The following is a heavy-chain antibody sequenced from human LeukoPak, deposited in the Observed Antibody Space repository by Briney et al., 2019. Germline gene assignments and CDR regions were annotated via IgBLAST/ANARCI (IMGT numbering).Heavy chain of an antibody. D-gene: IGHD2-2*01. J-gene: IGHJ3*02. CDR1: GGTFSSYT. Sequence: ASVKVSCXASGGTFSSYTISWVRQAPGQGLEWMGRIIPILGIANYAQKFQGRVTITADKSTSTAYMELSSLRSEDTAVYYCARGHCSSTSCYRDAFDIWGQGTMVTVSS. CDR2: IIPILGIA. V-gene: IGHV1-69*02. CDR3: ARGHCSSTSCYRDAFDI.